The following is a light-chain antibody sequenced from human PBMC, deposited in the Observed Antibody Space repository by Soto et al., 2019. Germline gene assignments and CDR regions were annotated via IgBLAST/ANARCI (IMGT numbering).Light chain of an antibody. CDR1: SGHSCYA. V-gene: IGLV4-69*01. Sequence: QPVLTQSPSASASLGASVKLTCTLSSGHSCYAIAWHQQQPEKGPRYLMKLDSDGSHTKGDAIPDRFSGSSSGAERYLTISSLQSEDEADYYCQTWGTGIHVVFGGGTKVTVL. CDR2: LDSDGSH. CDR3: QTWGTGIHVV. J-gene: IGLJ2*01.